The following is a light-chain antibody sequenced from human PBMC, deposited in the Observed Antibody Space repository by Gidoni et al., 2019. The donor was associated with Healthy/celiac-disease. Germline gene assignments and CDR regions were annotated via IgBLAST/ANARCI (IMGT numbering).Light chain of an antibody. V-gene: IGKV1-5*01. CDR2: DAS. CDR3: QQYNSYPWT. J-gene: IGKJ1*01. CDR1: QSLSSW. Sequence: DIQMPQSPSTLSASVGDRVTITCRASQSLSSWLAWYQQKPGKAPKLLIYDASSLESGVPSRFSGSGSGTEFTLTISSLQPDDFATYYCQQYNSYPWTFGQXTKVEIK.